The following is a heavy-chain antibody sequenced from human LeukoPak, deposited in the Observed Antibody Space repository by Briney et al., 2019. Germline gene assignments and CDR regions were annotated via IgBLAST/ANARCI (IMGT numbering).Heavy chain of an antibody. CDR2: VIPILGIA. CDR1: GGTFSSYA. J-gene: IGHJ4*02. D-gene: IGHD2-8*02. Sequence: GSSVKVSCKASGGTFSSYAISWVRQAPGQGLEWMGRVIPILGIANYAQKFQGRVTITADKSTSTAYMELSSLRSEDTAVYYCARGLEVWDYWGQGTLVTVSS. V-gene: IGHV1-69*04. CDR3: ARGLEVWDY.